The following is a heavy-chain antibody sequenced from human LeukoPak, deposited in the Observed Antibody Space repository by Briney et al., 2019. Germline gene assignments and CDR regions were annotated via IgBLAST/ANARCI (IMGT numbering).Heavy chain of an antibody. Sequence: ASGTLSLTCAVSGGAISSSNWWNWVRQPPGKGLEWIGEIYHSGSTNYNPSLKSRVTISVDNSKNQFSLKLSSVTAADTAVYYCARVGDSSGYYKGFDIWGRGTMVTVSS. CDR2: IYHSGST. CDR1: GGAISSSNW. J-gene: IGHJ3*02. CDR3: ARVGDSSGYYKGFDI. V-gene: IGHV4-4*02. D-gene: IGHD3-22*01.